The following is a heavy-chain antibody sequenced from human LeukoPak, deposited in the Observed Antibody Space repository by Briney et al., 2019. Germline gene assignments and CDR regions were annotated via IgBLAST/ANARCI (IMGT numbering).Heavy chain of an antibody. CDR2: IRGGGGST. J-gene: IGHJ6*03. CDR1: GFTFSSNA. CDR3: ANSPVQYYYYMDV. Sequence: AGGSLRLSCAASGFTFSSNAMSWVRQAPGEGLEWVTAIRGGGGSTYYADSVKGGFTISRDNSKNTLYLQMNSLRDEDRAVYYCANSPVQYYYYMDVWGKGTTVTVS. V-gene: IGHV3-23*01.